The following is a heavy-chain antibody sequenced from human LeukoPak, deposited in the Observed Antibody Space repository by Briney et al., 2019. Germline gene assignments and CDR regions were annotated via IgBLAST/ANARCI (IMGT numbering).Heavy chain of an antibody. Sequence: GGSLRLSCAASGFTFSNAWMSWVRQAPGKGLEWVGRIKSKTDGGTTDYAAPVKGRFTISRDDSKNTLYLQMNSLRAEDTAVYYCAKDPGLWFGELHYWGQGTLVTVSS. D-gene: IGHD3-10*01. V-gene: IGHV3-15*01. CDR3: AKDPGLWFGELHY. CDR1: GFTFSNAW. J-gene: IGHJ4*02. CDR2: IKSKTDGGTT.